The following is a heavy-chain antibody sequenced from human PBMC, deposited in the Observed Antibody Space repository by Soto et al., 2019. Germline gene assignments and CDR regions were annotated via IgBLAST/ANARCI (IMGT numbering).Heavy chain of an antibody. V-gene: IGHV3-23*01. CDR2: ISGSGGST. Sequence: GGSLRLSCAASGFTFSSYAMTWVRQAPGKGLEWVSAISGSGGSTYYADSVKGRFTISRDNSKNTLFLQMNSLRAEDTAVYYCAKRDTPVTTRHLDYWGQGTLVTVSS. CDR1: GFTFSSYA. D-gene: IGHD4-17*01. CDR3: AKRDTPVTTRHLDY. J-gene: IGHJ4*02.